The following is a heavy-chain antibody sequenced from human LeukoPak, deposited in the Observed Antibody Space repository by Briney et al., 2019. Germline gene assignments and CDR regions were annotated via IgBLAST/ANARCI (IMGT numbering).Heavy chain of an antibody. Sequence: GGSLRLSCAASGFTFSSYGMHWVRQAPGKGLEWVAFIRYDGSNKYYADSAKGRFTISRDNSKNTLYLQMNSLRAEDTAVYYCAKDLYGVVPYPFDYWGQGTLVTVSS. V-gene: IGHV3-30*02. CDR1: GFTFSSYG. CDR3: AKDLYGVVPYPFDY. D-gene: IGHD2-2*01. J-gene: IGHJ4*02. CDR2: IRYDGSNK.